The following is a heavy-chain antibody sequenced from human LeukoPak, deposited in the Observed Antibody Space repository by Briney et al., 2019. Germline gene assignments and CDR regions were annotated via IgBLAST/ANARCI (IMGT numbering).Heavy chain of an antibody. V-gene: IGHV1-18*01. D-gene: IGHD3-16*02. CDR3: ARVPVSLYFDPPYYFDY. Sequence: ASVKVSCKASGYTFTSYGISWVRQAPGQGLEWMGWISAYNGNTNYAQKLQGRVTMTTDTSTSTAYMELRSLRSDDTAVYYCARVPVSLYFDPPYYFDYWGQGTLVTVSS. CDR1: GYTFTSYG. J-gene: IGHJ4*02. CDR2: ISAYNGNT.